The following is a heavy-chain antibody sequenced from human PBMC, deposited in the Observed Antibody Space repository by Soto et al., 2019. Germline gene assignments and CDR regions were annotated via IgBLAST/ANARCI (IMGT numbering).Heavy chain of an antibody. CDR3: ARVKSGDYYVDY. CDR2: ITSNGGST. J-gene: IGHJ4*02. D-gene: IGHD1-26*01. Sequence: EVQLVESGGGLVQPGGSLRLSCAASGFTFSSYAMYWVRQAPGKGLEYVSAITSNGGSTYYANSVKCRFTISRDNSKNTLYLQMASLRAEDMAVYLCARVKSGDYYVDYWGQGTLVTVSS. CDR1: GFTFSSYA. V-gene: IGHV3-64*01.